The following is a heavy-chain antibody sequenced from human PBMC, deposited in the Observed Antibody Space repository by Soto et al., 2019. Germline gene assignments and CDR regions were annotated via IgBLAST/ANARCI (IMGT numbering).Heavy chain of an antibody. V-gene: IGHV1-18*01. CDR3: ARGGREWNYEVAYDYGMDV. Sequence: QVQLVQSGAEVKKPGASVKVSCKASGYTFSSYGISWVRQAPGQGLEWMGWISTYNGNTNYAQNLQGRVTMTTDTYTSTAYMELRSLSSDDAAVYFCARGGREWNYEVAYDYGMDVWGQGTTVTGSS. J-gene: IGHJ6*02. CDR1: GYTFSSYG. CDR2: ISTYNGNT. D-gene: IGHD1-7*01.